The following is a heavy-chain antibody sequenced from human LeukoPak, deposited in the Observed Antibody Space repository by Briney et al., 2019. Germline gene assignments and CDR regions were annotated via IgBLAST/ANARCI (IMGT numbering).Heavy chain of an antibody. CDR1: GGSFSGYD. D-gene: IGHD2-2*01. V-gene: IGHV4-34*01. J-gene: IGHJ6*03. Sequence: RTSETLFLTCAVYGGSFSGYDWSWIRQPPGKGLEWSGEINHSGSTNYKPSLKSRVTISVDTSKNQFSLKLRSVTAADTAVYYCARGPTRRVLARSYYMGVWGKGTTVTVAS. CDR3: ARGPTRRVLARSYYMGV. CDR2: INHSGST.